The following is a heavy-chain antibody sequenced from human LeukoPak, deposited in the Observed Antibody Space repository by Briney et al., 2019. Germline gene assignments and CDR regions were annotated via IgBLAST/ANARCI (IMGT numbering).Heavy chain of an antibody. V-gene: IGHV1-18*01. CDR2: ISTYNGNT. Sequence: ASVKVSCKASGYTFTRYGISWVRQAPGQGLEWMGWISTYNGNTNYAQKLQGRVTMTTDTSTSTAYMELRSLRSDDTAVYYCARLPLFGESSGRAAFFQHWGQGTLVTVSS. CDR1: GYTFTRYG. D-gene: IGHD3-22*01. CDR3: ARLPLFGESSGRAAFFQH. J-gene: IGHJ1*01.